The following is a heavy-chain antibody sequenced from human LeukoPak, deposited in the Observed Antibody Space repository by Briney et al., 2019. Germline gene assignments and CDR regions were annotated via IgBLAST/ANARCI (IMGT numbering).Heavy chain of an antibody. Sequence: PGGSLRLSCAASGFTFSTYGIHWARQAPGKGLEWVAFIRYDGSKTHYADSVKGRFTISRDNSKNMVYLQMNSLRAEDTAVYYCARVGYDFWSGSYYYYMDVWGKGTTVTVSS. V-gene: IGHV3-30*02. CDR3: ARVGYDFWSGSYYYYMDV. J-gene: IGHJ6*03. CDR2: IRYDGSKT. D-gene: IGHD3-3*01. CDR1: GFTFSTYG.